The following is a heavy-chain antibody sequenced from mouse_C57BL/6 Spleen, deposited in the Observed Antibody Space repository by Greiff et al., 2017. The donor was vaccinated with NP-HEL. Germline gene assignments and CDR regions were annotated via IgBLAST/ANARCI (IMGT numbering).Heavy chain of an antibody. CDR1: GYTFTSYW. J-gene: IGHJ4*01. D-gene: IGHD3-2*02. CDR3: ARSRTAQARDAMDY. CDR2: IDPSDSYT. V-gene: IGHV1-50*01. Sequence: QVQLQQPGAELVKPGASVKLSCKASGYTFTSYWMQWVKQRPGQGLEWIGEIDPSDSYTNYNQKFKGKATLTVDTSSSTAYMQLSSLTSEDSAVYYCARSRTAQARDAMDYWGQGTSVTVSS.